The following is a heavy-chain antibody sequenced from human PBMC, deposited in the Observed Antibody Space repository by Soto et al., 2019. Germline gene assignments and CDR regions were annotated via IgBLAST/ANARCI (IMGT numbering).Heavy chain of an antibody. D-gene: IGHD3-22*01. CDR2: ISYDGSNK. V-gene: IGHV3-30*18. CDR3: AKTPNPHPAYYYDSSGYYY. J-gene: IGHJ4*02. Sequence: GGSLRLSCAASGFTFSSYGMHWVRQAPGKGLEWVAVISYDGSNKYYADSEKGRFTISRDNSKNTLYLQMNSLRAEDTAVYYCAKTPNPHPAYYYDSSGYYYWGQGTLVTVSS. CDR1: GFTFSSYG.